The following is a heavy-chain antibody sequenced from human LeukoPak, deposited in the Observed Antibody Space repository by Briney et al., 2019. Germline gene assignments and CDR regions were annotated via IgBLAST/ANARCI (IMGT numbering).Heavy chain of an antibody. Sequence: GGSLRLSCAASGFTFSSYAMRWVRQAPGKGLEWVAVISYDGSNKYYADSVKGRFTISRDNSKNTLYLQMNSLRAEDTAVYYCARDSCSSTSCYSRGSCYYYYGMDVWGQGTTVTVSS. CDR2: ISYDGSNK. D-gene: IGHD2-2*02. CDR1: GFTFSSYA. CDR3: ARDSCSSTSCYSRGSCYYYYGMDV. J-gene: IGHJ6*02. V-gene: IGHV3-30-3*01.